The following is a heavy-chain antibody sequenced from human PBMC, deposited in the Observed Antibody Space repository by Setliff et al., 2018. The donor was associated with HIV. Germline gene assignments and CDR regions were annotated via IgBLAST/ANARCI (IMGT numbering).Heavy chain of an antibody. CDR1: GYTFSDYY. J-gene: IGHJ4*02. CDR2: INPDNGGT. V-gene: IGHV1-2*02. Sequence: ASVKVSCKTSGYTFSDYYIHWVRQAPGQGLEWMGWINPDNGGTSYAQKFQGRVSMTRDTSISTAYMELSRLTSDDTAVYYCARDTSATIRPLFDFWGQGTLVTVSS. CDR3: ARDTSATIRPLFDF. D-gene: IGHD5-12*01.